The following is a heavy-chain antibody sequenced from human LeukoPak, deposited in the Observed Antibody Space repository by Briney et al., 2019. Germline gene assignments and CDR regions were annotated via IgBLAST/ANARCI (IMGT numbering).Heavy chain of an antibody. V-gene: IGHV3-23*01. Sequence: PGGSLRLSCAASGFTFSSYTMNWVRQAPGKGLEWVSTMSGSGGSTYYADSVKGRFTISRDNAKNSLYLQMNSLRAEDMALYYCAKDWAARPEYYFDYWGQGTLVTVSS. CDR1: GFTFSSYT. J-gene: IGHJ4*02. CDR3: AKDWAARPEYYFDY. CDR2: MSGSGGST. D-gene: IGHD6-6*01.